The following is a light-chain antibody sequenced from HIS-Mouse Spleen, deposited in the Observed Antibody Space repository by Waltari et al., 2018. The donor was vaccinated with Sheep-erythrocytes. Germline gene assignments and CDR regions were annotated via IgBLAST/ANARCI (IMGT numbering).Light chain of an antibody. J-gene: IGLJ3*02. Sequence: QSALTQPPSASGSPGQSVTISCTAPSSDVGGYNYVSWYQQHPGKAPKLMMYEVSKRPSGVPARFSGSKSGNTASLTVSGLQAEDEADYYCSSYAGSNNWVFGGGTKLTVL. CDR1: SSDVGGYNY. CDR2: EVS. CDR3: SSYAGSNNWV. V-gene: IGLV2-8*01.